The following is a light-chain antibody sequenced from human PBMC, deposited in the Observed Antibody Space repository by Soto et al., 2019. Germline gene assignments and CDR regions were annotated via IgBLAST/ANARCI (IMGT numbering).Light chain of an antibody. CDR2: EVS. V-gene: IGLV2-23*02. CDR1: SSDVGKYDY. Sequence: QSALTQPPSASGSPGQSVTISCTGTSSDVGKYDYVSWYQQHPGKAPKLMIYEVSKRPSGVSNRFSGSKSGNTASLTISGLQAEDEADYYCSSYAGSSTFVVFGGGTKVTVL. CDR3: SSYAGSSTFVV. J-gene: IGLJ2*01.